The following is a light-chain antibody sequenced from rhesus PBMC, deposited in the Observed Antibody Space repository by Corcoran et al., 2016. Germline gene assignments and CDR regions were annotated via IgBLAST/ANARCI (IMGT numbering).Light chain of an antibody. CDR2: RAS. V-gene: IGKV1-22*01. Sequence: DIQMTQSPSSLSASLGETVTITCRASQSIRSWLDWYQQKPGKASKLLIYRASSLQSGVPSRLSGSGSVTDFTLTISSLQPEDFATYYCLQYSSSPWTFGQGTKVEIK. CDR1: QSIRSW. J-gene: IGKJ1*01. CDR3: LQYSSSPWT.